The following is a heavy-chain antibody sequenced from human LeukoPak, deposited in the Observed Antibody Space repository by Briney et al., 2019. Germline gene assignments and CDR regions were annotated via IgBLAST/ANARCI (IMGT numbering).Heavy chain of an antibody. J-gene: IGHJ5*02. Sequence: PSETLSLTCTVSGGSISSSSYYWGWIRQPPGKGLEWIGSIYYSGSTYYNPSLKSRVTISVDTSKNQFSLKLSSVTAADTAVYYCARDRGLRLGELSCNWFDPWGQGTLVTVSS. V-gene: IGHV4-39*07. D-gene: IGHD3-16*02. CDR3: ARDRGLRLGELSCNWFDP. CDR2: IYYSGST. CDR1: GGSISSSSYY.